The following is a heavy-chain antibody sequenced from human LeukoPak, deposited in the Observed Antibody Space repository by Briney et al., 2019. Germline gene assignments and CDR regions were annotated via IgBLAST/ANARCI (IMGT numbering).Heavy chain of an antibody. CDR3: AKDSGVLRFLEWLFSPDY. V-gene: IGHV3-23*01. J-gene: IGHJ4*02. Sequence: PGGSLRLSCAASGFTFSSYAMSWVRQAPGKGLEWVSAISGSGGSTYYADSVKGRFTISRDNSKNTLYLQMNSLRAEDMAVYYCAKDSGVLRFLEWLFSPDYWGQGTLVTVSS. D-gene: IGHD3-3*01. CDR1: GFTFSSYA. CDR2: ISGSGGST.